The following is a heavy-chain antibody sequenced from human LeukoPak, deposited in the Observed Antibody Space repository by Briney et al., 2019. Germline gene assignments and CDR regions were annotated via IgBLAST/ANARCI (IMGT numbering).Heavy chain of an antibody. CDR3: VRDVYYYDSSAYYYFDY. CDR1: GYTFTSYG. D-gene: IGHD3-22*01. CDR2: ISAYNGNT. Sequence: ASVKVSCKASGYTFTSYGISWVRQAPGQGLEWMGWISAYNGNTNYAQKVPGRVTMTTDTSTSTAYMELRSLRSDDTAVYYCVRDVYYYDSSAYYYFDYWGQGTLVAVSS. J-gene: IGHJ4*02. V-gene: IGHV1-18*01.